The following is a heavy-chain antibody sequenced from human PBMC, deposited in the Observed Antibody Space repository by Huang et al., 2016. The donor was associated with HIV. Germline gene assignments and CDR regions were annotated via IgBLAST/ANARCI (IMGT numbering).Heavy chain of an antibody. V-gene: IGHV3-48*01. CDR3: VRDSSSGLQLRY. D-gene: IGHD3-22*01. J-gene: IGHJ4*02. Sequence: EVQLVEYGGGLAHPGGSLRLSCVASGYTFSTYSMKWFRQAPGKGLELVSYISKTGGATSYAESVKGRFTVSRDNVKNCLYLQMNRLRVEDTAMYYCVRDSSSGLQLRYWGQGALVIVS. CDR2: ISKTGGAT. CDR1: GYTFSTYS.